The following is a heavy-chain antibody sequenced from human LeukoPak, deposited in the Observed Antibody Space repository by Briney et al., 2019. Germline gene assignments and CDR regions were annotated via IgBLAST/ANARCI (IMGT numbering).Heavy chain of an antibody. CDR1: GFTFSSYA. J-gene: IGHJ5*02. CDR2: ISYDGSNK. D-gene: IGHD6-13*01. V-gene: IGHV3-30*04. CDR3: ARDLLAAAGTFWFDP. Sequence: PGRSLRLSCAASGFTFSSYAMHWVRQAPGKGLEWVAVISYDGSNKYYADSVKGRFTISRDNSKNTLYLQMNSLRAEDTAVYYCARDLLAAAGTFWFDPWGQGTLATVSS.